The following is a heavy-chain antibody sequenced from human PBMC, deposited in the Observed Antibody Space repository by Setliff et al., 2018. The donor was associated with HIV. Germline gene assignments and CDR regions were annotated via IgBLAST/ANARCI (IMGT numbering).Heavy chain of an antibody. V-gene: IGHV1-8*02. J-gene: IGHJ4*02. CDR3: ARPGNWGDRSMNY. CDR2: MNPNSGNT. CDR1: GYTFTNYG. Sequence: ASVKVSCKASGYTFTNYGINWVRQAPGQGLEWMGWMNPNSGNTGYAQKFQGRVTMTRNTSISTAYMELSSLKSEDTAVYYCARPGNWGDRSMNYWGQGTLVTVSS. D-gene: IGHD3-10*01.